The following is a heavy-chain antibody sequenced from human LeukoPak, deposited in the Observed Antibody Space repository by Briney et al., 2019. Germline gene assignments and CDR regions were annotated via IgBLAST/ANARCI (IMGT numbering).Heavy chain of an antibody. J-gene: IGHJ4*02. CDR3: ASLGGYGYGNY. D-gene: IGHD5-12*01. CDR2: ISYDGSNK. V-gene: IGHV3-30-3*01. Sequence: PGRSLRLSCAASGFTFSSYAMHWVRQAPGKGLEWVAVISYDGSNKYYADSVKGRFTISRDNSKNTLHLQMNSLRAEDTAVYYCASLGGYGYGNYWGQGTLVTVSS. CDR1: GFTFSSYA.